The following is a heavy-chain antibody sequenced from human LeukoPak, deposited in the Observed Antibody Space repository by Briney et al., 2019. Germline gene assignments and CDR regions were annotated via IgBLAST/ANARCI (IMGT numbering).Heavy chain of an antibody. Sequence: SGGSLRLSCAASGFTFSTYPMNWVRQAPGTGLEWVTTISGSGGSTYYADSVKGRFTISRDNSKNTLYLQMNSLRAEDTAIYYCAKERPQTTSFDYWGQGTLVTVSS. CDR2: ISGSGGST. D-gene: IGHD2/OR15-2a*01. CDR3: AKERPQTTSFDY. CDR1: GFTFSTYP. V-gene: IGHV3-23*01. J-gene: IGHJ4*02.